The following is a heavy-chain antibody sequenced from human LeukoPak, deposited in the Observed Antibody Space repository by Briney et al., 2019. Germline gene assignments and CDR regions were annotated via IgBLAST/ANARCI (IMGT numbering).Heavy chain of an antibody. V-gene: IGHV3-48*01. D-gene: IGHD3-22*01. CDR3: ARGSTYYDSSGQVPFDY. CDR1: GFTFSTYS. CDR2: ISSSSSTI. Sequence: GGSLRLSCAASGFTFSTYSMNWVRQAPGKGLEWVSYISSSSSTIYYADSVKGRFTISRDNAKNSLYLQMNSLRAEDTAVYYCARGSTYYDSSGQVPFDYWGQGTLVTVSS. J-gene: IGHJ4*02.